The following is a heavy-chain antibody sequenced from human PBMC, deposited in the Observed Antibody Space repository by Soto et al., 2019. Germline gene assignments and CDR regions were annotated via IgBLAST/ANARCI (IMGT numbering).Heavy chain of an antibody. CDR1: GGSISSYY. Sequence: SETLSLTCTVSGGSISSYYWSWIRQPPGKGLEWIGYIYYSGSTNYNPSLKSRVTISVDTSKNQFSLRLSSVTAAGTAVYFCARGGIKDVLSAGFYYFAPGGTVTLVTVSA. CDR3: ARGGIKDVLSAGFYYFAP. D-gene: IGHD3-3*01. V-gene: IGHV4-59*12. CDR2: IYYSGST. J-gene: IGHJ4*02.